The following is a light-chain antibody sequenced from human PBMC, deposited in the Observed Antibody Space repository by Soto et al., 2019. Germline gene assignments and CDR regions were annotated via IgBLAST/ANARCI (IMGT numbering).Light chain of an antibody. J-gene: IGKJ1*01. V-gene: IGKV1-5*03. CDR3: QHYNSYSEA. CDR1: QSISSW. Sequence: DIQMTQSPCSLSASVGDIVTITCRASQSISSWLAWYQQKPGKAPKLLIYKASTLKSGVPSRFSGSGSGTEFTLTISSLQPDDFATYYCQHYNSYSEAFGQGAKVDIK. CDR2: KAS.